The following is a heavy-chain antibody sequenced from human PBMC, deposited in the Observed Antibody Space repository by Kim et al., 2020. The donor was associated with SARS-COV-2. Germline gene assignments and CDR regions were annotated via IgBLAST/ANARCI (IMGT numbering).Heavy chain of an antibody. D-gene: IGHD6-19*01. CDR3: AKLAVAGYFDY. V-gene: IGHV3-23*01. Sequence: YYADSVKGRFTISRDNSKNTLYLQMNSLRAEDTAVYYCAKLAVAGYFDYWGQGTLVTVSS. J-gene: IGHJ4*02.